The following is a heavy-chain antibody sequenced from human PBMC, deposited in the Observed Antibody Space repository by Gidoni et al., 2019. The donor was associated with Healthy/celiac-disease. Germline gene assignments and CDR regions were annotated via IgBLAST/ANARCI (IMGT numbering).Heavy chain of an antibody. CDR2: ISSSSSYI. D-gene: IGHD6-6*01. V-gene: IGHV3-21*01. CDR1: GFTFSSYS. CDR3: ARGPAARPHRGWYGMDV. J-gene: IGHJ6*02. Sequence: EVQLVESGGGLVKPGGSLRLSCAASGFTFSSYSMNWVRQAPGKGLEWVSSISSSSSYIYYADSVKGRFTISRDNAKNSLYLQMNSLRAEDTAVYYCARGPAARPHRGWYGMDVWGQGTTVTVSS.